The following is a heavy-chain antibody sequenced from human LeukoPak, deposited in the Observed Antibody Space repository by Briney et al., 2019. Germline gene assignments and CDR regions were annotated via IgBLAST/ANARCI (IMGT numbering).Heavy chain of an antibody. J-gene: IGHJ4*02. CDR3: AIKRIRGNPFDY. CDR1: GYTFTDYY. CDR2: FHPSSGGA. Sequence: ASVKVSCKASGYTFTDYYVHWARQAPGQGLEWMGWFHPSSGGAGYAQRFQGRVTMTRDTSISTAYMQLTRLTSDDTAVYYCAIKRIRGNPFDYWGQGTLVTVSS. D-gene: IGHD2/OR15-2a*01. V-gene: IGHV1-2*02.